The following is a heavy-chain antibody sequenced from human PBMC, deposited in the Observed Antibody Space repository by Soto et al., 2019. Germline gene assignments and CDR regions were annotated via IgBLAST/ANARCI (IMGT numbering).Heavy chain of an antibody. J-gene: IGHJ6*02. CDR3: ARGGCSSTSCFYYYYGMDV. D-gene: IGHD2-2*01. Sequence: ASVKVSCKASGGTFSSYAISWERQAPGQGLEWMGGIIPIFGTANYAQKFQGRVTITADKSTSTAYMELSSLGSEDTAVYYCARGGCSSTSCFYYYYGMDVWGHGTTVTCSS. V-gene: IGHV1-69*06. CDR2: IIPIFGTA. CDR1: GGTFSSYA.